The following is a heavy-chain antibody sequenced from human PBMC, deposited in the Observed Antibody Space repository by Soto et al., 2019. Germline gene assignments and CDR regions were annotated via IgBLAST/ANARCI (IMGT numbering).Heavy chain of an antibody. D-gene: IGHD3-10*01. CDR1: GGSIGSSSHF. CDR2: AYYSGSA. J-gene: IGHJ4*02. V-gene: IGHV4-39*01. Sequence: SETLSLSCSVSGGSIGSSSHFWVWIRQPPGKGLQWIGNAYYSGSAYYNPSLRSRVTMSVDTSNNQFSLILSSVTAADTAVYYCARRQSGSSNADYWGQGTLVTVSS. CDR3: ARRQSGSSNADY.